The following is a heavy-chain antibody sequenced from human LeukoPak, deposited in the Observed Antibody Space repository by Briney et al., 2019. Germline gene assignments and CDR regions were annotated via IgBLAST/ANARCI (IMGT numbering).Heavy chain of an antibody. V-gene: IGHV1-2*02. CDR2: ISPNSGDT. CDR1: GYTFTGYY. CDR3: ARAGGVGDKPEHFQH. J-gene: IGHJ1*01. D-gene: IGHD1-14*01. Sequence: ASVKVSCKASGYTFTGYYIHWVRQAPGQGLEWLGWISPNSGDTNYAQKSQGRVTMTRDTSISTAYMELNRLTSEDTAVYYCARAGGVGDKPEHFQHWGQGTLVTVSS.